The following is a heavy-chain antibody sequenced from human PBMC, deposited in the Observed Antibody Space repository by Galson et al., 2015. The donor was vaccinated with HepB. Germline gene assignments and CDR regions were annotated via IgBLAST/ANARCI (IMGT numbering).Heavy chain of an antibody. J-gene: IGHJ4*02. V-gene: IGHV1-18*01. CDR3: ARDFIWVAVAGY. D-gene: IGHD6-19*01. CDR1: GYTFNSFG. CDR2: ISPHNGNT. Sequence: SVKVSCKASGYTFNSFGISWMRQAPGQGLEWMGWISPHNGNTNYAQKFRGRVTVTADTSTSTVYMELRTLRSDDTAIYYCARDFIWVAVAGYWGQGTQVTVSS.